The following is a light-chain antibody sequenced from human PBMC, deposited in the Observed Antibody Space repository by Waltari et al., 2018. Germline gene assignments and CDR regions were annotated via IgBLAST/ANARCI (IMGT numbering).Light chain of an antibody. CDR1: SSDIGSSKY. J-gene: IGLJ2*01. CDR2: EVN. Sequence: QSALTQPPSASGSPGQSVTISCPGTSSDIGSSKYVSWYQQPPPKAPKLMIYEVNKRPSGVPDRFSGSKSGNTASLTVSGLQADDEADYYCSSYAGSSNLIFGGGTKLTVL. V-gene: IGLV2-8*01. CDR3: SSYAGSSNLI.